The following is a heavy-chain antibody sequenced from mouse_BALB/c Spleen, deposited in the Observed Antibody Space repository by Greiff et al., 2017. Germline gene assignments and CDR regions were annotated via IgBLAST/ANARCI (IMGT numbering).Heavy chain of an antibody. Sequence: EVKLQESGGGLVQPGGSMKLSCVASGFTFSNYWMNWVRQSPEKGLEWVAEIRLKSNNYATHYAESVKGRFTISRDDSKSSVYLQMNNLRAEDTGIYYCTIYYGNYVGYWGQGTTLTVSS. J-gene: IGHJ2*01. D-gene: IGHD2-1*01. V-gene: IGHV6-6*02. CDR1: GFTFSNYW. CDR3: TIYYGNYVGY. CDR2: IRLKSNNYAT.